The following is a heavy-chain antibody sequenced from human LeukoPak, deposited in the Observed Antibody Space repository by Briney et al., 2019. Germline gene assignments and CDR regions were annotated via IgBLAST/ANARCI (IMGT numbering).Heavy chain of an antibody. D-gene: IGHD2-15*01. CDR2: IYTSGST. V-gene: IGHV4-4*07. CDR1: GGSISSYY. J-gene: IGHJ6*03. CDR3: ARDRTLYCSGGSCSYYYYYYYMDV. Sequence: PSKTLSLTCTVSGGSISSYYWSWIRQPAGKGLEWIGRIYTSGSTNYNPSLKSRVTMSVDTSKNQFSLKLSSVTAADTAVYYCARDRTLYCSGGSCSYYYYYYYMDVWGKGTTVTVSS.